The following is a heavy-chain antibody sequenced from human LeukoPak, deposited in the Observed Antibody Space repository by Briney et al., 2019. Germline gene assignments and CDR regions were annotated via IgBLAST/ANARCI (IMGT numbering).Heavy chain of an antibody. Sequence: GGSLRLSCAASGFTFSSYAMHWVRQAPGKGLEWVAVISYDGSNKYYADSVKGRFTISRDNSKNTLYLQMNSLRAEDTAVYYCARGKTRGSFDYWGQGTLVTVSS. J-gene: IGHJ4*02. CDR3: ARGKTRGSFDY. D-gene: IGHD2-8*02. V-gene: IGHV3-30-3*01. CDR2: ISYDGSNK. CDR1: GFTFSSYA.